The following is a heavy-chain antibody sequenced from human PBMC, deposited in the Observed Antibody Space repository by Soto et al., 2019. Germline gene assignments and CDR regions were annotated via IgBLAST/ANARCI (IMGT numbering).Heavy chain of an antibody. J-gene: IGHJ3*02. CDR3: ARATYGSSWPDDAFDI. Sequence: GGPLRLWWAAAGVTCGGYGGRWVLQAPGKGLEWVAVIWYDGSNKYYADYVKGRFTLSRDNSKNTLYLQMNSLRAEDTAVYYCARATYGSSWPDDAFDIWRQGTMVIVSS. CDR1: GVTCGGYG. CDR2: IWYDGSNK. D-gene: IGHD6-13*01. V-gene: IGHV3-33*01.